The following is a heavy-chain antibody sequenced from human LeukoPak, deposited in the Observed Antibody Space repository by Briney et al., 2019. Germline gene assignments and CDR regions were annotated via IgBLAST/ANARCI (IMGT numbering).Heavy chain of an antibody. J-gene: IGHJ5*02. Sequence: GASVKVSDNASGYTFTSYGISWVRQAPGQGLEWMGWISGYNGKTNYVQKLQGRVTLTTDTSTSTAYMELRSLRSDDTAVYYCARDLGYCSSTSCLRNWFDPWGQGNLVTVSS. D-gene: IGHD2-2*01. V-gene: IGHV1-18*01. CDR1: GYTFTSYG. CDR3: ARDLGYCSSTSCLRNWFDP. CDR2: ISGYNGKT.